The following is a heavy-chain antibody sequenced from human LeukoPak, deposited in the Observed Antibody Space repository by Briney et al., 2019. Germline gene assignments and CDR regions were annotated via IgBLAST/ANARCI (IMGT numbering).Heavy chain of an antibody. CDR2: INNSSTYM. CDR3: ARSYYYDTSGYSN. D-gene: IGHD3-22*01. V-gene: IGHV3-21*01. CDR1: GFTFSIYS. Sequence: PGGSLRLSCAVSGFTFSIYSMHWVRQAPGKGLEWVSSINNSSTYMYYADSVRGRFTISRDNAKNSLHLRMNSLSAEDTAVYYCARSYYYDTSGYSNWGQGTLLTVSS. J-gene: IGHJ4*02.